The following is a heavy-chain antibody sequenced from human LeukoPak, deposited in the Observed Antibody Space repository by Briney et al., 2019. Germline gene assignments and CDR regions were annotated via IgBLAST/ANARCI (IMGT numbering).Heavy chain of an antibody. J-gene: IGHJ4*02. CDR2: INPNSGGT. V-gene: IGHV1-2*02. CDR3: ARLDSYGYPFDY. CDR1: GYTFTGYY. D-gene: IGHD5-18*01. Sequence: ASVKVSCKASGYTFTGYYMHWVRQAPGQGLEWMGWINPNSGGTNYAQKFQGRVTMTRDTSISTAYMELSRLRSDDTAVYYCARLDSYGYPFDYWGQGTLVTVSS.